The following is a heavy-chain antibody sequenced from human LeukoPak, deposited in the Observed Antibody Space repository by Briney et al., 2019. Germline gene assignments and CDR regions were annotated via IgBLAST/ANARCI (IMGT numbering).Heavy chain of an antibody. J-gene: IGHJ4*02. D-gene: IGHD3-3*01. Sequence: SCAASGFTFSSYGMHWVRQAPGKGLEWVAVISYDGSNKYYADSVKGRFTISRDNSKNTLYLQMNSLRAEDTAVYYCAKPGVLRYWGQGTLVTVSS. V-gene: IGHV3-30*18. CDR2: ISYDGSNK. CDR1: GFTFSSYG. CDR3: AKPGVLRY.